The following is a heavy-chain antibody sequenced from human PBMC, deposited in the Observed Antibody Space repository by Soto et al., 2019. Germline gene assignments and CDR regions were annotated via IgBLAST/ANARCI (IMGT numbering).Heavy chain of an antibody. CDR2: ILDDGSDK. D-gene: IGHD4-17*01. J-gene: IGHJ4*02. CDR1: GFSFSSYG. V-gene: IGHV3-33*01. CDR3: ARDDDYGDNGLDY. Sequence: QVQRVESGGGVVQPGSSLRLSCAASGFSFSSYGMHWVRQAPGKGLEWVAVILDDGSDKDYTDAVKGRFTISRDNSKNTLYLEMNSLRAEDTAVYYCARDDDYGDNGLDYWGQGTLVTVSS.